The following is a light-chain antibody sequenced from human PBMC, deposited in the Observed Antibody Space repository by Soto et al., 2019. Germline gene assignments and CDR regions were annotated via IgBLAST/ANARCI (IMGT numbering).Light chain of an antibody. CDR1: QSISKS. J-gene: IGKJ1*01. V-gene: IGKV1-39*01. Sequence: DIQMTQSPSSLSASVGDRVTITCRASQSISKSLNWYQRKPGKAPNLLIYGASSLQSGVPSRFSGSGSGTDFTLTISSLQPEDFATFYCQQSYAAPWTFGQGTKVESK. CDR3: QQSYAAPWT. CDR2: GAS.